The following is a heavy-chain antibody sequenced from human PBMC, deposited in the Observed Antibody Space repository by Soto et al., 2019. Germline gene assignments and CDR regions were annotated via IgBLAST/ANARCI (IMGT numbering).Heavy chain of an antibody. CDR3: ARGAPDYVDSARFLFQH. D-gene: IGHD4-17*01. CDR2: IYHSGST. V-gene: IGHV4-30-2*01. Sequence: SETLSLTCAVSGGSISSGGYSWSWIRQPPGKGLEWIGYIYHSGSTYYNPSLKSRVTISVDRSKNQFSLKLSSVTAADTAVYYCARGAPDYVDSARFLFQHWGQGTLVTVSS. J-gene: IGHJ1*01. CDR1: GGSISSGGYS.